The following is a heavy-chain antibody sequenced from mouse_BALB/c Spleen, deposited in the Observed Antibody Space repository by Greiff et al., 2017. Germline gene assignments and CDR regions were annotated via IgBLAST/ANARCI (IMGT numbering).Heavy chain of an antibody. V-gene: IGHV1-14*01. J-gene: IGHJ3*01. D-gene: IGHD2-3*01. CDR3: ARFEGDGYYEAFAY. CDR2: INPYNDGT. CDR1: GYTFTSYV. Sequence: EVQLQQSGPELVKPGASVKMSCKASGYTFTSYVMHWVKQKPGQGLEWIGYINPYNDGTKYNEKFKGKATLTSDKSSSTAYMELSSLTSEDSAVYYCARFEGDGYYEAFAYWGQGTLVTVSA.